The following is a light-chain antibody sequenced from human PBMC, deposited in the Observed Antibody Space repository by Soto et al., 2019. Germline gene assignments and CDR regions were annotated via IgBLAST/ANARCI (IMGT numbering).Light chain of an antibody. CDR1: QSIRTY. Sequence: IQMNQSPSSLSASVGDRVTISCRASQSIRTYVSWYQQKPGTAPKLLIRAASTLQSGVPSRFSGSGSGTDFTLTISSLQIEEFATYFCQQTDSTPQTFGQGTNVEI. V-gene: IGKV1-39*01. CDR2: AAS. CDR3: QQTDSTPQT. J-gene: IGKJ1*01.